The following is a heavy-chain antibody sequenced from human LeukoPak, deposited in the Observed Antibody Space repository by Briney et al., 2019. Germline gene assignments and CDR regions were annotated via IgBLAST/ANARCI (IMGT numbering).Heavy chain of an antibody. D-gene: IGHD6-13*01. Sequence: PGGSLRLSCAASGFTFSSYWMSWVRQAPGEGLEWVAKINQDGTEKAYVDSVRGRFTISRDNAKNSLFLQMNSLRAEDTAVYYCARGPLIAAAGTWWDQGTLVTVSS. J-gene: IGHJ4*02. V-gene: IGHV3-7*03. CDR2: INQDGTEK. CDR1: GFTFSSYW. CDR3: ARGPLIAAAGTW.